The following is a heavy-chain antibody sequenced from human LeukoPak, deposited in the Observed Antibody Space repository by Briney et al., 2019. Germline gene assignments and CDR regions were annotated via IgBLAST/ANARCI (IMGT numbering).Heavy chain of an antibody. J-gene: IGHJ5*02. CDR3: ARGKNYDSSGYYSLGFDP. CDR2: MNPNSANT. V-gene: IGHV1-8*01. CDR1: GYTFTSYD. D-gene: IGHD3-22*01. Sequence: ASVKVSCKASGYTFTSYDINWVRQATGQGLEWMGWMNPNSANTGYAQKFQGRVTMTRNTSISTAYMELSSLRSEDTAVYYCARGKNYDSSGYYSLGFDPWGQGTLVTVSS.